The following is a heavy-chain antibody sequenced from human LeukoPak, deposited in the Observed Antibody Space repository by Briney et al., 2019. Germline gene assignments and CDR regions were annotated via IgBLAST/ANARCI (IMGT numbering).Heavy chain of an antibody. D-gene: IGHD6-13*01. V-gene: IGHV1-24*01. CDR3: ATYGGLIAAAGSDY. J-gene: IGHJ4*02. CDR1: GYTLTELS. CDR2: FDPEDGET. Sequence: ASVKVSCKVSGYTLTELSMHWVRQAPGKGLEWMGGFDPEDGETIYAQKFQGRVTMTEDTSTDTAYMELSSLRSEDRAVYYCATYGGLIAAAGSDYWGQGTLVTVSS.